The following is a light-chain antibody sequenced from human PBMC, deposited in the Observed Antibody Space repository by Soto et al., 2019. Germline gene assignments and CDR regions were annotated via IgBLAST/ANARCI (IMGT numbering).Light chain of an antibody. J-gene: IGKJ1*01. Sequence: IQMPQSPSSLYASLAASVTITCRSGHGIGYDVAWFQQRPGKAPKLLIYKASTLKSGVPSWCSGSGAGTEFTLTISRLQADDFATYYCQHYNSYSEAFGQGTKVDIK. V-gene: IGKV1-5*03. CDR2: KAS. CDR1: HGIGYD. CDR3: QHYNSYSEA.